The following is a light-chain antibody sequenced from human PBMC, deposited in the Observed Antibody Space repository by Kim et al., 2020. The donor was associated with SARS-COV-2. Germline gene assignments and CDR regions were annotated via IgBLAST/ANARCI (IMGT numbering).Light chain of an antibody. V-gene: IGKV1-5*03. CDR1: QDVSPF. J-gene: IGKJ1*01. CDR2: KTS. CDR3: QQYKTYFPL. Sequence: ASIGDRVTITCRASQDVSPFLAWYQHRPGLSPKLLIYKTSTLESGVPPRFSGSGSGTEFTLTISSLQPDDFATYYCQQYKTYFPLFGQGTKVEIK.